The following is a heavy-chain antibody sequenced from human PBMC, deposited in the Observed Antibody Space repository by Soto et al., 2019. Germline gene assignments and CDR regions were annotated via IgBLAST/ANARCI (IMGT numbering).Heavy chain of an antibody. CDR3: ARGTDRNSGYFDY. CDR2: ISGSGGDT. D-gene: IGHD6-19*01. CDR1: GFTFTSYA. J-gene: IGHJ4*02. Sequence: GGSLRLSCSASGFTFTSYAMSWVRQAPGKGLEWVSGISGSGGDTKSADSVKGRFTISRDNFKNMLYLQMNSLRAEDTAVYYCARGTDRNSGYFDYWGQGTLVTVSS. V-gene: IGHV3-23*01.